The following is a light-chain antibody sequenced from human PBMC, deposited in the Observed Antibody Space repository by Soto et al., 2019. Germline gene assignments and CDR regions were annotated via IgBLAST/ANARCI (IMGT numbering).Light chain of an antibody. CDR3: MQALQTPIT. Sequence: DIVMTQSPLSLPVTPREPASISCRSSQSLLHSHGNNYLDWYLQKPGQSPQLLLYLASNRASGVPDRFSGSGSGTDFTLKISRVEAEDVGVYYCMQALQTPITFGQGTRLEIK. CDR1: QSLLHSHGNNY. J-gene: IGKJ5*01. CDR2: LAS. V-gene: IGKV2-28*01.